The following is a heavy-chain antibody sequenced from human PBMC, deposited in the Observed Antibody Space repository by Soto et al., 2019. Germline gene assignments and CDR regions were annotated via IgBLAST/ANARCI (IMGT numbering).Heavy chain of an antibody. CDR1: GFTFSRYA. CDR3: ARTPRGQWELPYYYYGMDV. D-gene: IGHD1-26*01. Sequence: GGSLRHSCKASGFTFSRYAMHWVRQGPGKGLEWVAVISYDGSNKYYADSVKGRFTISRDNSKNTLYLQMNSLRAEDTAVYYCARTPRGQWELPYYYYGMDVWGQGT. J-gene: IGHJ6*02. V-gene: IGHV3-30-3*01. CDR2: ISYDGSNK.